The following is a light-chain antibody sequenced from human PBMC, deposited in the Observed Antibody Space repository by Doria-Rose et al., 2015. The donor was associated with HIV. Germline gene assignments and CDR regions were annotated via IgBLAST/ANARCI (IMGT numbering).Light chain of an antibody. CDR3: HQYGTSWT. V-gene: IGKV3-20*01. Sequence: EIVLTQSSGTLSLSPGERATLSCRASQRFSSTYLAWYQQKPGQAPSLLIYDGSTRATGITDRFSASGSGTDFTHTINRLEPEDFALYYCHQYGTSWTFGKGTKVEF. J-gene: IGKJ1*01. CDR2: DGS. CDR1: QRFSSTY.